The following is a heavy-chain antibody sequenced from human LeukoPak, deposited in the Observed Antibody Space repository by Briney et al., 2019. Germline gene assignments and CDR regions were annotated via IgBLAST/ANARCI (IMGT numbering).Heavy chain of an antibody. Sequence: GGSLRLSCAASGFTFSSYAMTWVRQAPGKGLEWVSAITGSGDSAYYSDSVKGRFTISRDDAKNSLYLQMNSLSAEDTAVYYCARELNYNAGYFDLWGRGTLVTVSS. CDR1: GFTFSSYA. CDR2: ITGSGDSA. CDR3: ARELNYNAGYFDL. J-gene: IGHJ2*01. V-gene: IGHV3-23*01. D-gene: IGHD3-10*01.